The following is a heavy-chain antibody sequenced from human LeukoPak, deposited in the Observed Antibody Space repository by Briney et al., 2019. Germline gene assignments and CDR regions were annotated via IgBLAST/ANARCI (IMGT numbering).Heavy chain of an antibody. CDR3: ARAASGYSYGTFDY. CDR2: IGTAGDT. V-gene: IGHV3-13*01. D-gene: IGHD5-18*01. CDR1: GFTFSSYD. J-gene: IGHJ4*02. Sequence: PGGSLRLSCAASGFTFSSYDMHWVRQATGKGLEWVSAIGTAGDTYYPGSVKGRFTISRENAKNSLYLQMNSLRAGDTAVYYCARAASGYSYGTFDYWGQGTLVTVSS.